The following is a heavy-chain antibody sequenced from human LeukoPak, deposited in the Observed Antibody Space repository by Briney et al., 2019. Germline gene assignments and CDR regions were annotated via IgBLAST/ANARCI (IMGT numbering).Heavy chain of an antibody. J-gene: IGHJ4*02. CDR3: AGRRGNAYYYGAGSYYEASYYFDY. D-gene: IGHD3-10*01. V-gene: IGHV4-34*01. CDR1: GGSFSGYY. Sequence: SETLSLTCAVYGGSFSGYYWSWIRQPPGKGLEWIWEINHSGSTNYNPSLKSRVTISVDTTKNQFSLKLSSVTAADTAAYYCAGRRGNAYYYGAGSYYEASYYFDYWGQGTLVTVSS. CDR2: INHSGST.